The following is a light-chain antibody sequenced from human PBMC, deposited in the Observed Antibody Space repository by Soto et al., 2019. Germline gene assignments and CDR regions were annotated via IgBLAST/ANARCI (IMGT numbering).Light chain of an antibody. V-gene: IGKV1-39*01. J-gene: IGKJ2*03. CDR2: TAS. CDR3: QQTYSTLNS. CDR1: QSIRTY. Sequence: DIQVTQSPSSLSASVGDRVTITCRASQSIRTYLNWYQQRPGKPPKLLIHTASTLQSGVPSRFSGSGSGTDFTLTISSLQPEEFATYYWQQTYSTLNSFGQGTKLEIK.